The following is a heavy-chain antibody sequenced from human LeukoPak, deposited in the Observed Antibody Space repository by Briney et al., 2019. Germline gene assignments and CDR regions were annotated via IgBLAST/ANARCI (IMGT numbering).Heavy chain of an antibody. CDR3: ARSGGSWYREPLDY. D-gene: IGHD6-13*01. J-gene: IGHJ4*02. CDR1: GGSISSSSYY. Sequence: SETLSLTCTVSGGSISSSSYYWGWIRQPPGKGLAWIGSIYYSGSTYYNPSLKSRVTISVDTSKNQFSLKLSSVTAADTAVYYCARSGGSWYREPLDYWGQGTLVTVSS. V-gene: IGHV4-39*01. CDR2: IYYSGST.